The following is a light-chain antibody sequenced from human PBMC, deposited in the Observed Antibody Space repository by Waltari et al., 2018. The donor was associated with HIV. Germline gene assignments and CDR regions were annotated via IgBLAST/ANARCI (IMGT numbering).Light chain of an antibody. Sequence: DIQMTQSPSSLSASLGDRVTITCRASQSIDTYLNWYQQRPGEAPKLLIYAASNLQSGVPSRFSGRGSGTDFTLTISSLQPEDFATYFCHQSYSSLSTFGQGTKL. J-gene: IGKJ2*01. CDR1: QSIDTY. CDR2: AAS. V-gene: IGKV1-39*01. CDR3: HQSYSSLST.